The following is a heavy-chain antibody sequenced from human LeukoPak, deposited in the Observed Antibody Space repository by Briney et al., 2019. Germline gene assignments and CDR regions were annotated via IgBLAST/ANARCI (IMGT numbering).Heavy chain of an antibody. V-gene: IGHV3-74*01. Sequence: GGSLRLSCAASRFTFSSFWMHWVRQAPGKGLVWVSRVNGDGSSTTYADSVKGRFTISRDSAKNTVYLQMNSLRAEDTAVYYCARPQHGDLYAFDIWGHGTMVTVSS. CDR2: VNGDGSST. D-gene: IGHD4-17*01. CDR3: ARPQHGDLYAFDI. CDR1: RFTFSSFW. J-gene: IGHJ3*02.